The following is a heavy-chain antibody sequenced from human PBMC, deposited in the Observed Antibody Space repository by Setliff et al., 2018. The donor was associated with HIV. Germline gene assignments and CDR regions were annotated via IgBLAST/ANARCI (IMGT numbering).Heavy chain of an antibody. Sequence: ASVKVSCKPSGYSFTNHYIHWVRQAPGQGLEWMGVIHPSGGSTSYAQSFQDRVTMTRDTSTSTVYMELSSLRSEDTAVYYCARVRYCSGGSCYGGEYWFDPWGQGTLVTVS. CDR2: IHPSGGST. D-gene: IGHD2-15*01. J-gene: IGHJ5*02. CDR3: ARVRYCSGGSCYGGEYWFDP. CDR1: GYSFTNHY. V-gene: IGHV1-46*01.